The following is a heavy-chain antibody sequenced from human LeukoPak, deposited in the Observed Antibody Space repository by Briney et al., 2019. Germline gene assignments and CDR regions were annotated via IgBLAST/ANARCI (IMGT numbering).Heavy chain of an antibody. CDR1: GFTFTNNF. Sequence: GGSLRLSCAASGFTFTNNFMSWVRQVPGKGLEWVANINQDGSKKFYVDSVKGRFTISRDNAKNALYLQMNSLRAEDTGVYFCARGQTLTFWGQGTLVTASS. V-gene: IGHV3-7*01. CDR3: ARGQTLTF. J-gene: IGHJ4*02. CDR2: INQDGSKK.